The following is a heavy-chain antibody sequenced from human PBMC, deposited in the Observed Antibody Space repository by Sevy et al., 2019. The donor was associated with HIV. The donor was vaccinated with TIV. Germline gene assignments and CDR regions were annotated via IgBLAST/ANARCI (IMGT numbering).Heavy chain of an antibody. CDR2: ISSSSSTI. J-gene: IGHJ4*02. CDR3: ARVRVVAADYYFDY. CDR1: GFTFSSYS. Sequence: GGSLRLSCAASGFTFSSYSMNWVRQAPGKGLEWVSYISSSSSTIYYADSVKGRFAISRDNAENSLYLQMSSLRAEDTAVYYCARVRVVAADYYFDYWGQGTLVTVSS. D-gene: IGHD6-13*01. V-gene: IGHV3-48*04.